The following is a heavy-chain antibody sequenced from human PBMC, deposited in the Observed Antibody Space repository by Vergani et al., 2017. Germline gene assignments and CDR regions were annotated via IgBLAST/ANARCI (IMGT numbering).Heavy chain of an antibody. CDR3: ARSSGYYSYYFDF. CDR1: GGTFSSNS. J-gene: IGHJ4*02. V-gene: IGHV1-69*13. D-gene: IGHD3-22*01. Sequence: QGQLAQSGAEVKKPGSSVKVPCKASGGTFSSNSISWVRQAPGQGLEWMGRIIPIFGTTSYAQKFQGRVTILADESTSTAYMELSSLRSEATAVYYCARSSGYYSYYFDFWGQGTLVTVSS. CDR2: IIPIFGTT.